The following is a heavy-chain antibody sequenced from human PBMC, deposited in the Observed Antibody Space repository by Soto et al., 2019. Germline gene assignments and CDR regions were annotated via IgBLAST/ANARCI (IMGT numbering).Heavy chain of an antibody. J-gene: IGHJ6*02. CDR1: GYTFTSYG. CDR3: ARDGEQLVHSTPDYYYYSGMDV. D-gene: IGHD6-6*01. Sequence: GASVKVSCKASGYTFTSYGISWVRQAPGQGLEWMGWISAYNGNTNYAQKLQGRVTMTTDTSTSTAYMELRSLRSDDTAVYYCARDGEQLVHSTPDYYYYSGMDVWGQGTTVTVSS. CDR2: ISAYNGNT. V-gene: IGHV1-18*01.